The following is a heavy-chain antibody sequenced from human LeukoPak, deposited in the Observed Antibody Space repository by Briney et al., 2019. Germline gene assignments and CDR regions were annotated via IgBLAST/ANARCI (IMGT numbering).Heavy chain of an antibody. J-gene: IGHJ6*03. V-gene: IGHV1-2*02. D-gene: IGHD1-26*01. CDR3: ATRYSGSLRRYYYYMDV. CDR1: GYTFTGYY. CDR2: INPNSGGT. Sequence: ASVKVSCKASGYTFTGYYMHWVRQAPGQGLEWMGWINPNSGGTNYAQKFQGRVTMTEDTSTDTAYMELSSLRSEDTAVYYCATRYSGSLRRYYYYMDVWGKGTTVTVSS.